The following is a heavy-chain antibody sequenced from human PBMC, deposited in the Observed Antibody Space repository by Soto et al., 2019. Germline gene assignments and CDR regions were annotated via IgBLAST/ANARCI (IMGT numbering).Heavy chain of an antibody. J-gene: IGHJ5*02. CDR1: GGSFSGYY. V-gene: IGHV4-34*01. CDR2: INHSGST. D-gene: IGHD6-19*01. Sequence: QVQLQQWGAGLLKPSETLSLTCAVYGGSFSGYYWSWIRQPPGKGLEWIGEINHSGSTNYNPSLKSRVTISVDTSKNQFSVKLSSVTAADTAVYYCARGAAVAGNQNWFAPWGQGTLVTVSS. CDR3: ARGAAVAGNQNWFAP.